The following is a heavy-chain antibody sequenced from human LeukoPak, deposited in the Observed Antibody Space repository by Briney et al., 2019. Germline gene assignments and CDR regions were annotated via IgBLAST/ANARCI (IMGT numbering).Heavy chain of an antibody. CDR3: ARERRFCTSTSCYCFFDY. D-gene: IGHD2-2*01. V-gene: IGHV3-64*01. CDR1: GFTFSDYA. Sequence: PGGSLRLSCAASGFTFSDYAMHWVRQAPGKGLEYVSAISHSGGSTYYAHSVKGRFTISRDNSKNTLYLQLGSLRDEDMAVYYCARERRFCTSTSCYCFFDYWGQGTLVTVSS. J-gene: IGHJ4*02. CDR2: ISHSGGST.